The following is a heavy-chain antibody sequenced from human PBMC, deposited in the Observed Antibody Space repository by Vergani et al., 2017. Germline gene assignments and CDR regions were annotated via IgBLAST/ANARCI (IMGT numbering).Heavy chain of an antibody. J-gene: IGHJ4*02. CDR2: VSTGTKSQ. CDR1: GFDFSSYI. Sequence: QLVESGGGWVQPGGSLRLSCVVSGFDFSSYIMNWVRQAPGKGLEWVSFVSTGTKSQSYAESVKGRFTISRDSAKNSLYLQMDSLRAEDTAVYYCAKDAQMGAAVYYFDYWGQGTLVTVSS. D-gene: IGHD6-13*01. CDR3: AKDAQMGAAVYYFDY. V-gene: IGHV3-48*01.